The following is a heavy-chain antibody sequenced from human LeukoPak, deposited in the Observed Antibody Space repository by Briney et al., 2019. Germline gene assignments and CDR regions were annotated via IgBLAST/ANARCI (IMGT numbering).Heavy chain of an antibody. CDR3: ARGRIGLLWFGELER. J-gene: IGHJ4*02. CDR2: IIPIFGTS. V-gene: IGHV1-69*01. D-gene: IGHD3-10*01. CDR1: GGTFSNYS. Sequence: ASVKVSCKASGGTFSNYSFSWVRQAPGQGLEWMGGIIPIFGTSNYAQKFQGRVTITADESTSTAYMELSSLRSEDTAVYYCARGRIGLLWFGELERWGQGTLVTVSS.